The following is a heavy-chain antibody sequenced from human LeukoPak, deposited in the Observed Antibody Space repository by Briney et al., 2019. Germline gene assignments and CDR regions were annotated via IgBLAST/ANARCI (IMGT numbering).Heavy chain of an antibody. J-gene: IGHJ4*02. D-gene: IGHD1-26*01. CDR2: IHYSGST. V-gene: IGHV4-38-2*01. Sequence: PSETLSLTCAVSGYSINSGNHWGWIRQPPEKGLEWIGSIHYSGSTNYNPSLKSRVTISIDTSKNHFSLKLSSVTAAGTAVYYCASLGGYQNGNFDYWGRGALVTVSS. CDR3: ASLGGYQNGNFDY. CDR1: GYSINSGNH.